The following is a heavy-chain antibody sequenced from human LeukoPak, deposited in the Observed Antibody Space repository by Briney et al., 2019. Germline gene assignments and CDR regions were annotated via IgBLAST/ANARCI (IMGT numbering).Heavy chain of an antibody. V-gene: IGHV5-51*01. J-gene: IGHJ4*02. CDR3: ARKGRDSSGIYYFDY. CDR1: GYSFTTYW. Sequence: GESLKISCKGSGYSFTTYWIGWVRLMPGEGLEWMGIIYPGDSDARVSSSFQGQVTISADKSISTAYLQWSSLKASDTAMYYCARKGRDSSGIYYFDYWGQGTLVTVSS. CDR2: IYPGDSDA. D-gene: IGHD3-22*01.